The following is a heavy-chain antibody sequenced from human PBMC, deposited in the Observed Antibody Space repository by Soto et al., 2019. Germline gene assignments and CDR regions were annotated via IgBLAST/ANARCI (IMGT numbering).Heavy chain of an antibody. CDR3: ARVVRIFGVVIGWFDP. CDR1: GGSISSGGYY. V-gene: IGHV4-31*03. Sequence: PSETLSLTCTVSGGSISSGGYYWSWIRQHPGKGLEWIGYIYYSGSTYYNPSLKSRVTISVDTSKNQFSLKLSSVTAADTAVYYCARVVRIFGVVIGWFDPWGQGTLVTVSS. J-gene: IGHJ5*02. D-gene: IGHD3-3*01. CDR2: IYYSGST.